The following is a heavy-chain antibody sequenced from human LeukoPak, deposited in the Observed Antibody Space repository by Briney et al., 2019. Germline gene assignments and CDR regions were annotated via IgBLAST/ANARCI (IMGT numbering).Heavy chain of an antibody. V-gene: IGHV4-39*01. Sequence: SETLSLTCTVSGGSISSINHYWGWIRQPPGKGLEWIGTIYYSGSTYYNPSLKSRVTISVDTSKNQFSLKLSSVTAADTAVYYCARHSSVGPTPFDYWGQGTLATVSS. CDR2: IYYSGST. D-gene: IGHD1-26*01. J-gene: IGHJ4*02. CDR3: ARHSSVGPTPFDY. CDR1: GGSISSINHY.